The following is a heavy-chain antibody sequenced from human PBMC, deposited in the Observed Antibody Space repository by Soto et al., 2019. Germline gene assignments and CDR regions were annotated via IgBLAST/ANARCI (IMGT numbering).Heavy chain of an antibody. Sequence: KPSETLSLTCTVSGGAINSYYWTWIRQPAGKGLEWIGRIYSSGSTKYNPSLQSRVTMSLDTSKNQFSLRLTSVTAADTAVYYCARGQRFSEWFDPWGQGTLVT. CDR3: ARGQRFSEWFDP. CDR1: GGAINSYY. CDR2: IYSSGST. J-gene: IGHJ5*02. V-gene: IGHV4-4*07. D-gene: IGHD3-3*01.